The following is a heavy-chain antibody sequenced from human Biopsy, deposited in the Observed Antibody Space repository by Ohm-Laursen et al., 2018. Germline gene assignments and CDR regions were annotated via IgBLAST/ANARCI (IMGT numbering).Heavy chain of an antibody. Sequence: SLRLSCTASNFTFSDYAMNWVRQAPGKGLEWVSTISGSGGNTYYADSVRGRFTVSRDGSKSTLYLQMSSLSAEDTAFYYCAKGGYCTTSSCYMDLDYWGQGTLVTVSS. V-gene: IGHV3-23*01. CDR2: ISGSGGNT. CDR1: NFTFSDYA. J-gene: IGHJ4*02. CDR3: AKGGYCTTSSCYMDLDY. D-gene: IGHD2-2*02.